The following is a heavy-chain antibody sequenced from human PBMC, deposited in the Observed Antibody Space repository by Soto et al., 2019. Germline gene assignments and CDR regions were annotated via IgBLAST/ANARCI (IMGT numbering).Heavy chain of an antibody. CDR2: VHHRRGA. CDR3: AKGGNWQLGS. D-gene: IGHD1-26*01. J-gene: IGHJ5*01. CDR1: GDSITSDWW. Sequence: QVQLQESGPGLVKPSETLSLTCAVSGDSITSDWWWTWVRQPPGKGLEWIGEVHHRRGANYNPSLRSRIIISVDKSKNQFSLIMNSVTAADTATYYCAKGGNWQLGSWGQGALVSVSS. V-gene: IGHV4-4*02.